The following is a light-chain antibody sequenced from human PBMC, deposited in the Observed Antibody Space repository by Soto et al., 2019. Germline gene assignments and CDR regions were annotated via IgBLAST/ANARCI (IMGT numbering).Light chain of an antibody. J-gene: IGKJ4*01. CDR1: QSVSSN. Sequence: EIVMTQSPATLSVSPGERATLSCRASQSVSSNLAWYQQKPGQAPRLLIYGASTRATGIPARFSGSGSGTEFTLTISSLQSEDFAVYYCQQYNNWPRALTFGGGTRWIS. V-gene: IGKV3-15*01. CDR2: GAS. CDR3: QQYNNWPRALT.